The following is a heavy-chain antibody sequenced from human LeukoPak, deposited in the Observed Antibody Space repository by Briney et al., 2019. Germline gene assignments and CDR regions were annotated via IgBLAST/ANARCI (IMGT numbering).Heavy chain of an antibody. Sequence: PGGSLRLSCAASGITFSTFAMSWVRQAPGRGLECVSVISGGGDRTYYAETVRGRFTISRDNSKNTLYLQMSSLRADDTAIYYCAKGHSAYGTGFGYWGQGTLVTVSS. CDR2: ISGGGDRT. D-gene: IGHD5-12*01. V-gene: IGHV3-23*01. CDR1: GITFSTFA. CDR3: AKGHSAYGTGFGY. J-gene: IGHJ4*02.